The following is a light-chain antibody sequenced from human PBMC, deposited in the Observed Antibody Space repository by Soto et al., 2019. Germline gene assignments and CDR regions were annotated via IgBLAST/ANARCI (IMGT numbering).Light chain of an antibody. CDR1: QTISSW. CDR2: KAS. CDR3: QQYNVYSWT. J-gene: IGKJ1*01. Sequence: DIQMTQSPSTLSGSVGERVTINCRASQTISSWLAWYQQKPGKAPKLMIYKASTLKSGVPSRFSGSGSGTEFTLTISSLQPDDVATYYCQQYNVYSWTFGQGTKVDIK. V-gene: IGKV1-5*03.